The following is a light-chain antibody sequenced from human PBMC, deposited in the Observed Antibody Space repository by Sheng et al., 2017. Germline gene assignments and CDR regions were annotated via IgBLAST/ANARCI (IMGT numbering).Light chain of an antibody. V-gene: IGKV3-15*01. J-gene: IGKJ4*01. CDR3: QQYGSSPQVT. CDR2: GAS. CDR1: QSFSLN. Sequence: EIVMTQSPATLSVSPGERATLSCRASQSFSLNVAWYQQKPGQAPRLLIYGASTRAAGVPARFSGSGSGPEFTLTISNLQSEDFAVYYCQQYGSSPQVTFGGGTRVEIK.